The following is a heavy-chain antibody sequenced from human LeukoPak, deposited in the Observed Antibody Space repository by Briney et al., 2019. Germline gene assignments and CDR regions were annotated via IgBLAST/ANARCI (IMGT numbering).Heavy chain of an antibody. Sequence: GGSLRLSCAASGFTFSSYSMNWVRQAPGKGLEWVSAISGSGGSTYYADSVKGRFTISRDNSKNTLYLQMNSLRAEDTAVYYCAKGPPYYYDSSADNAFDIWGQGTMVTVSS. CDR3: AKGPPYYYDSSADNAFDI. CDR1: GFTFSSYS. J-gene: IGHJ3*02. V-gene: IGHV3-23*01. D-gene: IGHD3-22*01. CDR2: ISGSGGST.